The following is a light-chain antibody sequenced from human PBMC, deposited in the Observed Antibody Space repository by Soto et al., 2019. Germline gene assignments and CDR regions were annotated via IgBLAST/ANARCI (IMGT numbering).Light chain of an antibody. CDR2: GAS. CDR3: QQYGSSPHT. CDR1: QSVSSSY. V-gene: IGKV3-20*01. Sequence: EIVLTQSPGTLSLSPGERATLSCRASQSVSSSYLAWYQHKPGQAPRLLNYGASSSATGIPDRFSGSGSGPDFTLTISRLEPEYFAVYYCQQYGSSPHTFGQGTKLEIK. J-gene: IGKJ2*01.